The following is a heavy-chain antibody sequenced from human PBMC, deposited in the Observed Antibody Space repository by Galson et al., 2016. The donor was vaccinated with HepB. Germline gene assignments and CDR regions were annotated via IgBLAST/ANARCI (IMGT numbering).Heavy chain of an antibody. CDR1: GFSFSSYS. CDR2: ISTTTRYT. CDR3: GSGEYSYYYGMDV. Sequence: SLRLSCAASGFSFSSYSMNWVRQAPGKGLEWVSYISTTTRYTCYADSVKGRFTISKDHSKNSLYLQMNSLRAEDTVVYYCGSGEYSYYYGMDVWGPGTTVTVTS. D-gene: IGHD3-10*01. J-gene: IGHJ6*02. V-gene: IGHV3-21*04.